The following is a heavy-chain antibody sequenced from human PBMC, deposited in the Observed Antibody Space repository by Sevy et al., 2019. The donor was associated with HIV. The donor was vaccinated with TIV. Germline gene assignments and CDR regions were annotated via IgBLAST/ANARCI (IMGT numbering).Heavy chain of an antibody. CDR3: VRADPAQHFDS. V-gene: IGHV1-46*01. CDR1: GDTLTNNY. Sequence: ASVKVSFKAPGDTLTNNYMHWVRQAPGQGLEWMGIIDPSGGNTSYAKKFQGRVTMTRDTSTSTLYMDLSSLRSEDTAVYYCVRADPAQHFDSWGQGTLVTVSS. CDR2: IDPSGGNT. J-gene: IGHJ4*02.